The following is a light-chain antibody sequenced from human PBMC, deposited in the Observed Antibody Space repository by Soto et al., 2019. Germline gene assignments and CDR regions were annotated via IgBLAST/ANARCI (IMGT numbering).Light chain of an antibody. J-gene: IGLJ2*01. V-gene: IGLV2-8*01. CDR1: SSDVGGYNY. CDR3: SSYAGSRTV. Sequence: QSALTQPPSASGSPGQSVTISCTGTSSDVGGYNYVSWYQQHPGKAPKLMIYEVSKRPSGVPDRFSASKSGNTASLTVSGLQAEDEADYYCSSYAGSRTVFGGGTKVTVL. CDR2: EVS.